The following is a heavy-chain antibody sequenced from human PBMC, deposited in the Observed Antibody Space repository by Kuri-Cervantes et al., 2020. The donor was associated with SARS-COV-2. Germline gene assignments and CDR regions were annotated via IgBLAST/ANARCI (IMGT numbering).Heavy chain of an antibody. V-gene: IGHV3-23*01. D-gene: IGHD5-18*01. Sequence: GESLKISCAASGFTFSSYAMSWVRQALGKGLEWVSGISGSGGSTYYADSVKGRFTISRDNSKSTLSLQMNSLRAEDTAVYYCARSGYTYGYYFSAFDIWGQGTMVTVSS. CDR1: GFTFSSYA. J-gene: IGHJ3*02. CDR3: ARSGYTYGYYFSAFDI. CDR2: ISGSGGST.